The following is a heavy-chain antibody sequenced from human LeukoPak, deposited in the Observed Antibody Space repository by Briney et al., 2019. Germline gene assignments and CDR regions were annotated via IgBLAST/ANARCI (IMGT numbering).Heavy chain of an antibody. CDR1: GFTFSTFT. V-gene: IGHV3-30-3*01. D-gene: IGHD6-19*01. CDR2: VSHDGNEK. J-gene: IGHJ5*02. CDR3: ARDEGGKYSSGWMSNWFDP. Sequence: PGGSLRLSCAASGFTFSTFTMHWVRQAPGKGLEWVAVVSHDGNEKFYADSVRGRFTISRDNSKNTLSLQVNSLRPEDTAVYYCARDEGGKYSSGWMSNWFDPWDQGTLVTVSS.